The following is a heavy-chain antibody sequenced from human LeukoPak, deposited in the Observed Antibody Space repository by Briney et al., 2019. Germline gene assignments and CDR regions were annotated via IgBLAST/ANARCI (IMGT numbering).Heavy chain of an antibody. CDR2: IYYSGST. CDR3: GRGGRVRGVIWNWFDP. V-gene: IGHV4-61*01. J-gene: IGHJ5*02. D-gene: IGHD3-10*01. CDR1: GVSVSSGSYY. Sequence: SETLSLTCTVSGVSVSSGSYYWSWIRQPPGKGLEWIGYIYYSGSTNYNPSLKSRVTISVDTSKNQFSLKLSSVTAADTAVYYWGRGGRVRGVIWNWFDPWGQGTLVTVSS.